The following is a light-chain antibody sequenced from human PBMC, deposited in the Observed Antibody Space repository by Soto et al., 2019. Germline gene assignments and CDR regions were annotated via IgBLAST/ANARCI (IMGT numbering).Light chain of an antibody. J-gene: IGKJ5*01. CDR1: QSLTNPY. V-gene: IGKV3-20*01. CDR2: DIS. Sequence: ENVLTHSPGTLSLSPGDRATLFCSARQSLTNPYIAWYQQKPGQAPRLLIYDISSRATGIPDRFSGSVSGTDFTLTITRLEPEDFAVFYCQQYGSSEIIFGQGTRLEIK. CDR3: QQYGSSEII.